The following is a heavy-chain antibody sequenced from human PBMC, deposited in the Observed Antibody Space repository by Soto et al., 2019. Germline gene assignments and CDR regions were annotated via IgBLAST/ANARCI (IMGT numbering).Heavy chain of an antibody. D-gene: IGHD2-21*02. CDR1: GGTFSSNA. CDR2: IIPIFGTA. Sequence: SVELSCKASGGTFSSNASSWVRQAHGQGLEWMGGIIPIFGTANYAQKFQGRVTITADESTSTAYMELSSLRSEDTAVYYCARVEAYCGGDCYKNYYYYGMDVWGQGTTVTVSS. V-gene: IGHV1-69*13. J-gene: IGHJ6*02. CDR3: ARVEAYCGGDCYKNYYYYGMDV.